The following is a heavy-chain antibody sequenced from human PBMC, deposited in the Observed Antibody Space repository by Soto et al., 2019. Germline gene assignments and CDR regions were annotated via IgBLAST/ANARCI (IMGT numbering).Heavy chain of an antibody. CDR1: GFIFDDFT. V-gene: IGHV3-43*01. D-gene: IGHD6-13*01. CDR2: INWDGRIA. J-gene: IGHJ4*01. Sequence: PGGSLRLSCAASGFIFDDFTMHWVRLVPGKGLQWLSYINWDGRIAMYADSVKGRFTISRDNTNNHLYLQMNSLRSDDTALYYCAKDEGAAVESPGDWGHGTLVTVSS. CDR3: AKDEGAAVESPGD.